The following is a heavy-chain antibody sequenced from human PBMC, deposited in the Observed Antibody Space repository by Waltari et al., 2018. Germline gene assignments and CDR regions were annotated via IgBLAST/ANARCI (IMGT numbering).Heavy chain of an antibody. CDR3: ARMGAGRAPDY. J-gene: IGHJ4*02. V-gene: IGHV3-7*03. D-gene: IGHD3-16*01. Sequence: EVQLVESGGGLVQPGGSLRLSCAASGFSFSRYWMTWFRQAPGTGVGWGATIKPDGSGKFYVDAVKGRVSISRDNAKNSLYLQMNSLRAEDTAIFYCARMGAGRAPDYWGQGTLVTVSS. CDR1: GFSFSRYW. CDR2: IKPDGSGK.